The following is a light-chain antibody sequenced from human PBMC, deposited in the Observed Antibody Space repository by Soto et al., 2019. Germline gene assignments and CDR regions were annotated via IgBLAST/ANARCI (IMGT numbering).Light chain of an antibody. CDR1: SSNLGAGYD. J-gene: IGLJ3*02. CDR2: GNR. V-gene: IGLV1-40*01. Sequence: QSVLTQPPSVSGAPGQRVPLSCPGNSSNLGAGYDVHWYQHFPGAAPNLVIFGNRNRPSGVPERFSGSKSGTSASLAITGLQAEDEAHYYCQAYDYSLTASVFGGGTKVTVL. CDR3: QAYDYSLTASV.